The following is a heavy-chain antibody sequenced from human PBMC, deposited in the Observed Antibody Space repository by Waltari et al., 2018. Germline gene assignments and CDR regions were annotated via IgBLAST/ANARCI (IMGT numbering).Heavy chain of an antibody. D-gene: IGHD1-20*01. CDR1: GFTFSSYA. CDR2: ISGSGGST. Sequence: EVQLLESGGGLVQPGWSLRLSCAASGFTFSSYAMSWVRQAPGKGLEWVSAISGSGGSTYYADSVKGRFTISRDNSKNTLYLQMNSLRAEDTAVYYCAKVNSDNWIQRFWFDPWGQGTLVTVSS. V-gene: IGHV3-23*01. J-gene: IGHJ5*02. CDR3: AKVNSDNWIQRFWFDP.